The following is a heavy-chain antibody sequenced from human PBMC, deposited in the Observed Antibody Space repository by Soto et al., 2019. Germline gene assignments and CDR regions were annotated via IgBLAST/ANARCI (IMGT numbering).Heavy chain of an antibody. J-gene: IGHJ4*02. CDR3: AKDSLIEYSSSSDLFY. D-gene: IGHD6-6*01. Sequence: GGSLRLSFAASGFTLSSYAMSWVRQAPGKGLEWVSAISGSGGITYYADSVKVRFTISRDNSKNTLYLQMNSLRAEDTAVYYCAKDSLIEYSSSSDLFYWGQGTLVTVSS. V-gene: IGHV3-23*01. CDR1: GFTLSSYA. CDR2: ISGSGGIT.